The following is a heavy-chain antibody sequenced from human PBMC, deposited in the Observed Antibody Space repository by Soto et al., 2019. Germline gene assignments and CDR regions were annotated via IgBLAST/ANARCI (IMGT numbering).Heavy chain of an antibody. V-gene: IGHV4-61*08. D-gene: IGHD3-3*01. Sequence: SETLSLTCTVSGGSVSSGGYYWSWIRQPPGKALEWIGYIYYSGSTNYNPSLKSRVTISIETSKNQFSLKLSSVTAADTAVYYCARGSGSDYWGQGTLVTVSS. CDR2: IYYSGST. J-gene: IGHJ4*02. CDR1: GGSVSSGGYY. CDR3: ARGSGSDY.